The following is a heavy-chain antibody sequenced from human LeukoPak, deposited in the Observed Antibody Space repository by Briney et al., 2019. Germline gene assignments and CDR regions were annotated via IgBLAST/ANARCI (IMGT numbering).Heavy chain of an antibody. Sequence: GASVKVSCKASGYTFTGYYMHWVRQAPGQGLEWMGWINPNSGGTNYAQKFQGRVTMTRDTSISTAYMELSRLRSDDTAVYYCARERQNSRPIYDILTAAFDIWGQGTMVTVSS. CDR2: INPNSGGT. D-gene: IGHD3-9*01. V-gene: IGHV1-2*02. J-gene: IGHJ3*02. CDR3: ARERQNSRPIYDILTAAFDI. CDR1: GYTFTGYY.